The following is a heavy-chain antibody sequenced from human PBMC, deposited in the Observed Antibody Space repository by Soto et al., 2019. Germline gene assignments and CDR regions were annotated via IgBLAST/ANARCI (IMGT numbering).Heavy chain of an antibody. V-gene: IGHV1-8*01. CDR2: MNPNSGNT. Sequence: ASVKVSCKASGYTFTSHDINWVRQATGQGLEWMGWMNPNSGNTGYAQKFQGRVTMTRNTSISTAYMELSSLRSEDTAVYYRARGTTVPPYCYCGMDVWGQGNTVTVSS. CDR1: GYTFTSHD. J-gene: IGHJ6*02. CDR3: ARGTTVPPYCYCGMDV. D-gene: IGHD4-17*01.